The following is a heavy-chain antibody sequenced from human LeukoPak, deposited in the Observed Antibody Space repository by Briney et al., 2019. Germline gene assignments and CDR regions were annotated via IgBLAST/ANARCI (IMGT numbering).Heavy chain of an antibody. Sequence: SETLSLTCTVSGGSIRSSDYNWVWIRQSPGKGLEWLATISYDGTTYYNPPLTSRLAISLHSSKKHFSLKLISVTAADTALYYSARFLARVGFDPWGQGTLVTVSS. J-gene: IGHJ5*02. V-gene: IGHV4-39*02. D-gene: IGHD2-2*01. CDR1: GGSIRSSDYN. CDR3: ARFLARVGFDP. CDR2: ISYDGTT.